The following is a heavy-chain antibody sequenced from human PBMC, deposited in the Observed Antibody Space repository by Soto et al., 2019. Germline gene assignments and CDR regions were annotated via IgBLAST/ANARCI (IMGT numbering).Heavy chain of an antibody. D-gene: IGHD6-6*01. CDR3: AKGDGRIVPRHFDY. J-gene: IGHJ4*02. CDR2: ISSGGGSP. V-gene: IGHV3-23*01. CDR1: GFTFSSYA. Sequence: GGSLRLSCAASGFTFSSYAMNWVRQAPGKGLEWVSAISSGGGSPYYADSVKGRFTISRDNSKNTLYLQRNDLRAEDTAVYFCAKGDGRIVPRHFDYWGQGTLVTVSS.